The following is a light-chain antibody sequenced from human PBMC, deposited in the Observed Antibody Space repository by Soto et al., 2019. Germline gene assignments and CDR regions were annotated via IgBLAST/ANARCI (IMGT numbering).Light chain of an antibody. V-gene: IGKV3-20*01. CDR3: QQFGNSPYT. CDR1: QSVSSSY. Sequence: EIVLTQSPGTLSLSPGERATLSCSASQSVSSSYLAWYQQKPGQTPRLLIYGASSRATGIPDRFSGSGSGTDFTLTISRLEPEDFAVYYCQQFGNSPYTFGQGTKQDIK. J-gene: IGKJ2*01. CDR2: GAS.